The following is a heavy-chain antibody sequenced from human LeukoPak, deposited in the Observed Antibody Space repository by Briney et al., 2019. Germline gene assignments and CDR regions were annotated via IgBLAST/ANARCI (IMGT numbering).Heavy chain of an antibody. CDR1: DGCFSGYY. CDR3: ARHLAAVAGSIDY. Sequence: SETLSLTCAVYDGCFSGYYWSWIRQPPGKGLEWIGEINHSGSTNYNPSLKSRVTISVDTSKNQFSLKLSSVTAADTAVYYCARHLAAVAGSIDYWGQGTLVTVSS. V-gene: IGHV4-34*01. CDR2: INHSGST. J-gene: IGHJ4*02. D-gene: IGHD6-19*01.